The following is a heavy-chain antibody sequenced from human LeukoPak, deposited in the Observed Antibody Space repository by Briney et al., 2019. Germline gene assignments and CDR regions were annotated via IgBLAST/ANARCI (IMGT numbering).Heavy chain of an antibody. V-gene: IGHV3-7*01. CDR1: GFTFGNYW. Sequence: PGGSLRLSCVDSGFTFGNYWMSWVRQAPGKGLEWVANIKQDGSEKYYVDSVKGRFTISRDNAKNSLYLQMNSLRAEDTAVYYCARAIGSGTEDYWGQGSLVTVSS. J-gene: IGHJ4*02. CDR2: IKQDGSEK. CDR3: ARAIGSGTEDY. D-gene: IGHD6-13*01.